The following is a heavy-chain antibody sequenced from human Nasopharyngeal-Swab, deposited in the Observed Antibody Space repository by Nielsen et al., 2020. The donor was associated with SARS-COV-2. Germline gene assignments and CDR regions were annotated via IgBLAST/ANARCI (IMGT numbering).Heavy chain of an antibody. CDR3: ACDRASYDSSCYHRLTG. D-gene: IGHD3-22*01. V-gene: IGHV3-21*01. CDR1: GFTFSSYS. CDR2: ISSSSSYI. Sequence: GGSLRLSWAASGFTFSSYSMNWVRQAPGKGLEWVSSISSSSSYIYYADSVKGRFTISRDNAKNSLYLQMNSLRAEDTAVYYCACDRASYDSSCYHRLTGWGQGTLVTVSS. J-gene: IGHJ4*02.